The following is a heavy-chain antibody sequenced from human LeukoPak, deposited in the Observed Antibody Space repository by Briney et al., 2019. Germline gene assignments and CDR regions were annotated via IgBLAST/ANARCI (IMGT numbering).Heavy chain of an antibody. V-gene: IGHV3-20*01. CDR3: ARVNSGSYYSHFDY. D-gene: IGHD1-26*01. CDR2: INWNGGST. J-gene: IGHJ4*02. CDR1: GFTFDDYG. Sequence: GGSLRLSCAASGFTFDDYGMSWVRQAPGKGLVWVSGINWNGGSTGYADSVKGRFTISRDNAKNSLYLQINSLRAEDTALYHCARVNSGSYYSHFDYWGQGTLVTVSS.